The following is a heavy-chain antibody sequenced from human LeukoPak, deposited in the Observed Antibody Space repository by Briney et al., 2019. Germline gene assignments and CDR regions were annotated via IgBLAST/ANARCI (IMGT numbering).Heavy chain of an antibody. V-gene: IGHV1-18*01. CDR2: IIPNSGNT. CDR1: GYTFSSYG. CDR3: VRGGPSSIVVVPAAARYYFDY. J-gene: IGHJ4*02. D-gene: IGHD2-2*01. Sequence: GASVKVSCKSSGYTFSSYGLSWVRLAPGQGLEWMGWIIPNSGNTHYAQKFQGRVIMTTDSSTTTAYMELRSLRSDDTAVYYCVRGGPSSIVVVPAAARYYFDYWGQGTLVTVSS.